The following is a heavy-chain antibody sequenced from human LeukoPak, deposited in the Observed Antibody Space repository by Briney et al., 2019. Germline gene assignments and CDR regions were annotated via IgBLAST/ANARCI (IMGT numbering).Heavy chain of an antibody. Sequence: GASVKVSCKASGYTFTGHYMHWVRQAPGQGLEWMGWINPNRDDTNYAQKFQDSVTMTRGTSSSTAYMELRRLTSDDTAVYYCARSSTVTNPYYYYGMDVWGQGTTVTVSS. D-gene: IGHD4-17*01. CDR3: ARSSTVTNPYYYYGMDV. CDR2: INPNRDDT. CDR1: GYTFTGHY. V-gene: IGHV1-2*02. J-gene: IGHJ6*02.